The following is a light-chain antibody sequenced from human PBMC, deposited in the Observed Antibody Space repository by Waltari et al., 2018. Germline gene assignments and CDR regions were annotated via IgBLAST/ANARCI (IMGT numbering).Light chain of an antibody. CDR1: QNIDTF. J-gene: IGKJ1*01. CDR3: QQSYITRWT. V-gene: IGKV1-39*01. CDR2: LAS. Sequence: DIQMTQSPSSLSASVGERVTITCRASQNIDTFLNWYQHKVGKAPQLLISLASHLQSGVSSRFSGGGSGTDFTLTISNLQPEDSAVYYCQQSYITRWTFGQGSEV.